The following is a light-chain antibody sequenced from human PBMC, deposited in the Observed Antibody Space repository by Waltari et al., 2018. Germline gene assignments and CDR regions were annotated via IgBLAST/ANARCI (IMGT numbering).Light chain of an antibody. CDR3: QQYGSSVLYT. J-gene: IGKJ2*01. V-gene: IGKV3-20*01. Sequence: VLTQSPGTLSLSPGERATLSCRASQSLTKRYLAWYQQKPGQAPRLLIYGASSRAAGIPDSFSGSGSGTDCTLTISRLEPEDFAVYYCQQYGSSVLYTFGQGTKLEIK. CDR2: GAS. CDR1: QSLTKRY.